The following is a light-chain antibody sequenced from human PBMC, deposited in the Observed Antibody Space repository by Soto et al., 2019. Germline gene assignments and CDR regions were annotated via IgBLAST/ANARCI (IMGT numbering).Light chain of an antibody. CDR1: NIGSKS. J-gene: IGLJ2*01. CDR2: YDS. Sequence: SYELTQPPSVSVAPGKTANITCAGNNIGSKSVHWYQQKPGQAPVLVIYYDSDRPSGIPERISGSNSGKTATLTISRVEAGDEADYYCQVWENINDRVFGGGTKLTVL. V-gene: IGLV3-21*01. CDR3: QVWENINDRV.